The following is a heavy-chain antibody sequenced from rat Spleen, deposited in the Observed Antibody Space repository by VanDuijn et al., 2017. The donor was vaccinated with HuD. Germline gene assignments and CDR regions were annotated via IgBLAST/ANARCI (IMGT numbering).Heavy chain of an antibody. J-gene: IGHJ4*01. D-gene: IGHD1-1*01. Sequence: EVQLVESGGGLVQPGRSLKLACAASGFTFSNSGMHWIRQAPTKGLEWVASISPRGTTTHYRDSVKGRFSVSRDNAKNTVFLQMDSLKSEDTATYHCASHRHYSVYVMDAWGQGASVTVSS. CDR1: GFTFSNSG. V-gene: IGHV5-19*01. CDR2: ISPRGTTT. CDR3: ASHRHYSVYVMDA.